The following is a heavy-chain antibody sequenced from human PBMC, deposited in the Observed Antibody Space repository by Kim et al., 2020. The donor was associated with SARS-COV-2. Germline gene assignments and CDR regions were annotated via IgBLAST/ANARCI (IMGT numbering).Heavy chain of an antibody. D-gene: IGHD4-17*01. J-gene: IGHJ3*02. CDR3: ARDYGDYNPGGYAFDI. Sequence: GGSLRLSCAASGFTFSDYYMSWIRQAPGKGLEWVSYISSSGSTIYYADSVKGRFTISRDSAKNSLYLQMNSLRAEDTAVYYCARDYGDYNPGGYAFDIWGQGTMVTVSS. CDR2: ISSSGSTI. V-gene: IGHV3-11*01. CDR1: GFTFSDYY.